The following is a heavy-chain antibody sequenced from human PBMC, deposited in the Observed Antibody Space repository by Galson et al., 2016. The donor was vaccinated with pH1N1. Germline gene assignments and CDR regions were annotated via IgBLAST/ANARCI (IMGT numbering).Heavy chain of an antibody. D-gene: IGHD3-22*01. CDR2: IIPVLSLP. V-gene: IGHV1-69*02. J-gene: IGHJ4*02. CDR3: ARHPRYYDSSGYYFDY. CDR1: GDTFNYYT. Sequence: SVKVSCKASGDTFNYYTINWVRQAPGQGLQWMGRIIPVLSLPTYAQTFQGRVTISADKSTTTVHTHLSSLRSEDTAVYYCARHPRYYDSSGYYFDYWGQGILVTVSS.